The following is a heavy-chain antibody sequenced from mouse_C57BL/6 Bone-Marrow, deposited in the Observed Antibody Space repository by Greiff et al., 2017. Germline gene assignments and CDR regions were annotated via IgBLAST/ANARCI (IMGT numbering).Heavy chain of an antibody. CDR3: ARGTVVATDYFDY. J-gene: IGHJ2*01. CDR1: GYTFTSYW. V-gene: IGHV1-52*01. D-gene: IGHD1-1*01. Sequence: VKLQQPGAELVRPGSSVKLSCKASGYTFTSYWMHWVKQRPIQGLEWIGNIDPSDSETHYNQKFKDKATLTVDKSSSTAYMQLSSLTSEDSAVYYCARGTVVATDYFDYWGQGTTLTVSS. CDR2: IDPSDSET.